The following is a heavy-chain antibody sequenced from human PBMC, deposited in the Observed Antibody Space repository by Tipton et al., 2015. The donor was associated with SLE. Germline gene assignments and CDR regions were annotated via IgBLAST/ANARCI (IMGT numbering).Heavy chain of an antibody. D-gene: IGHD2-2*01. Sequence: TLSLTCTVSGDSINSDGYFWTWIRQPPGKGLEWIGYIYYTGNTNYNPSLKSRVTMSVDTSKSQFSLKLTFVSAADTAIYYCARMGLCTTTTCNEGAFDVWGQGSMVTVSS. J-gene: IGHJ3*01. CDR2: IYYTGNT. CDR3: ARMGLCTTTTCNEGAFDV. CDR1: GDSINSDGYF. V-gene: IGHV4-61*08.